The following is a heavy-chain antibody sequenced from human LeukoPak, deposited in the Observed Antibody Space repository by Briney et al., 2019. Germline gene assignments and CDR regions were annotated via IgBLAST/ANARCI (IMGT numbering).Heavy chain of an antibody. Sequence: SGTLSLTCAVSGGSISSSNWWSWVRQPPGKGLEYIGHIYYSGSTNYNPSLKSRVTISVDTSKNQFSLKLSSVTAADTAVYYCARKYYYDSSGYYVGAFDIWGQGTMVTVSS. J-gene: IGHJ3*02. CDR2: IYYSGST. V-gene: IGHV4-4*02. CDR1: GGSISSSNW. D-gene: IGHD3-22*01. CDR3: ARKYYYDSSGYYVGAFDI.